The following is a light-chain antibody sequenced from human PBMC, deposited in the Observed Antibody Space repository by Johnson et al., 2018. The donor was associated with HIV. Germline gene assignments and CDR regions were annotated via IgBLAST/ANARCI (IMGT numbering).Light chain of an antibody. V-gene: IGLV1-51*02. J-gene: IGLJ1*01. Sequence: QLVLTQPPSVSAAPGQKVTISCSGSSSNIGNNYVSWYQQLPGTAPKLLIYEDNKRTSGIPDRFSGSKSGTSATLGITGLQTGDEADYYCATWDNSLKSGGFFGAGTKFTVL. CDR3: ATWDNSLKSGGF. CDR2: EDN. CDR1: SSNIGNNY.